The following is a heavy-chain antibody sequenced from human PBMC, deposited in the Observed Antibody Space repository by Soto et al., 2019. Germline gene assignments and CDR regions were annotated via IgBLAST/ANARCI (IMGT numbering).Heavy chain of an antibody. CDR2: INPSGAST. CDR1: GYTFTSYY. Sequence: QVQLVQSGAEVKKPGASVKVSCKASGYTFTSYYMHWVRQAPGQGLEWMGIINPSGASTSYAQKFQGRVTMTRDTSTSTVYMELSSLRSEDTAVYYCARDMVSGTRPLQDSYGWAYYYYYGMDVWGQGTTVTVSS. J-gene: IGHJ6*02. D-gene: IGHD5-18*01. CDR3: ARDMVSGTRPLQDSYGWAYYYYYGMDV. V-gene: IGHV1-46*01.